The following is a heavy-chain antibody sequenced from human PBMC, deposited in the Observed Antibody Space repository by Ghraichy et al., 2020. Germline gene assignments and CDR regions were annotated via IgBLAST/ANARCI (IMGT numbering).Heavy chain of an antibody. CDR3: ARGSRSRGGCSGVSCYPDY. D-gene: IGHD2-15*01. V-gene: IGHV4-59*01. Sequence: SETLSLTCTVSGGSINNYYWNWIRQPPGKGLEWIGYIYYSGSTNYNPSLKSRVTISVDASKNQFSLKLSSVTAADTAVYYCARGSRSRGGCSGVSCYPDYWGQETLDTVSS. CDR1: GGSINNYY. CDR2: IYYSGST. J-gene: IGHJ4*02.